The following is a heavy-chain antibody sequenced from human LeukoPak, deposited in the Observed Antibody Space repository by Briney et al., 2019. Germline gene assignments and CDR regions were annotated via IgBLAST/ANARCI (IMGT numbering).Heavy chain of an antibody. D-gene: IGHD6-13*01. CDR1: GFTVSSNY. Sequence: GGSLRLSCAASGFTVSSNYMSWVRQAPGKGLEWVSVIYSGGSTYYADSVKGRFTISRDNSKNTLYLQMNSLRAEDTAVYYRARDRSWPSYFDYWGQGTLVTVSS. CDR3: ARDRSWPSYFDY. V-gene: IGHV3-53*01. J-gene: IGHJ4*02. CDR2: IYSGGST.